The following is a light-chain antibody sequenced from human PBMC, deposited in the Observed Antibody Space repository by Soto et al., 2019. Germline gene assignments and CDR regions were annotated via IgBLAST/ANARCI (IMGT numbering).Light chain of an antibody. J-gene: IGKJ1*01. V-gene: IGKV4-1*01. Sequence: DIVMTQSPDSLAVSLGERATINCKSSQSVLYSSNNKNYLAWYQQKPGQPPKLLIYWASTRESGVPDRFSGSGSVTDFTLTISRLQAEDVAVYYCQQYYSTPPTFGQGTKVEI. CDR3: QQYYSTPPT. CDR1: QSVLYSSNNKNY. CDR2: WAS.